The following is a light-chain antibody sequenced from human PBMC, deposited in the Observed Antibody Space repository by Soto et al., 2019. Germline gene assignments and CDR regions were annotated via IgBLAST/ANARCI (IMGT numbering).Light chain of an antibody. V-gene: IGKV2-28*01. J-gene: IGKJ1*01. CDR2: LGS. CDR1: QSLLHTNGYSY. Sequence: IVMTQSPLSLPVTPGEPASISCRSSQSLLHTNGYSYLDWYLQKPGQSPQLLIYLGSNRASGVPDRFSGSGSGTDFTLKSSRVEAEDVGVYYCMQALQAWTFGQGTKVEIK. CDR3: MQALQAWT.